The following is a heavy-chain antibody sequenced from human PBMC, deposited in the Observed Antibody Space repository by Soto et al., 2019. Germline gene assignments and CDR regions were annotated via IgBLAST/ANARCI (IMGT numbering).Heavy chain of an antibody. Sequence: SETLSLTCTVSGGSISSGGYYWSWIRQHPGKGLEWIGYIYYSGSTYYNPSLKSRVTISVDTSKNQFSLKLSSVTAADTAVYYCATSYYYDSSGYYESPFDYWGQGTLVTVSS. CDR1: GGSISSGGYY. V-gene: IGHV4-31*03. J-gene: IGHJ4*02. CDR2: IYYSGST. D-gene: IGHD3-22*01. CDR3: ATSYYYDSSGYYESPFDY.